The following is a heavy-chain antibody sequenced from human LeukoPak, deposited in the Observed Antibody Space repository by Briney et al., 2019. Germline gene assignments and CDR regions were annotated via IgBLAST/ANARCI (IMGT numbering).Heavy chain of an antibody. D-gene: IGHD6-13*01. Sequence: ASVKVSCKASGYTFTSYGISWVRQAPGQGLEWMGWISAYNGNTNYAQKLQGRVTMTTDTSTSTAYMELRSLRSDDTAMYYCARHPHSVGIAAAGDAFDIWGQGTMVTVSS. CDR2: ISAYNGNT. CDR1: GYTFTSYG. J-gene: IGHJ3*02. V-gene: IGHV1-18*01. CDR3: ARHPHSVGIAAAGDAFDI.